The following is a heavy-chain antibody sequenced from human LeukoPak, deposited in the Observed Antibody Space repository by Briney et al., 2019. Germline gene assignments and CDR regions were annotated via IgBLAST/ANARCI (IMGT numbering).Heavy chain of an antibody. J-gene: IGHJ4*02. Sequence: PGGSLRLSCAASGSTFSSYAMSWVRQAPGKGLEWVSAISGSGGSTYYADSVKGRFTISRDNSKNTLYLQMNSLRAGDTAVYYCALGGNSPGPNHFDYWGQGTLVTVSS. D-gene: IGHD1-14*01. CDR1: GSTFSSYA. V-gene: IGHV3-23*01. CDR3: ALGGNSPGPNHFDY. CDR2: ISGSGGST.